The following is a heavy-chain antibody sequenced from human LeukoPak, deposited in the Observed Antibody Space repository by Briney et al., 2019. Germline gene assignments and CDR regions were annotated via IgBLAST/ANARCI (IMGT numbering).Heavy chain of an antibody. D-gene: IGHD1-14*01. V-gene: IGHV4-31*11. CDR2: IHHRGLS. J-gene: IGHJ4*02. CDR1: GGSITSGDYY. Sequence: PSETLSLTCAVSGGSITSGDYYWSWIRRHPGKGLEWIGYIHHRGLSYYNPSLESRISLSIDTSQNQVSLKLSSVTAADPAVYYCATKPNSLSYFDNWGQGTLATVSS. CDR3: ATKPNSLSYFDN.